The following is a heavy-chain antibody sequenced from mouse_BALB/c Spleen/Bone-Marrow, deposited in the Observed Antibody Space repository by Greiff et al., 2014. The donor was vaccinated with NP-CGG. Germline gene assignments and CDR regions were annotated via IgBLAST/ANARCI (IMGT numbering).Heavy chain of an antibody. J-gene: IGHJ3*01. CDR2: INPNNGDT. Sequence: VQLQQSGPELVKPGASVKMSCKASGYTFTDYYMKWVKQSRGKSLEWIGDINPNNGDTFYNQKFKGKATLTVDKSSSTAYMQLNSLTSEDSAVYYCARDYGSSYVAYWGQGTLVTVSA. CDR1: GYTFTDYY. V-gene: IGHV1-26*01. CDR3: ARDYGSSYVAY. D-gene: IGHD1-1*01.